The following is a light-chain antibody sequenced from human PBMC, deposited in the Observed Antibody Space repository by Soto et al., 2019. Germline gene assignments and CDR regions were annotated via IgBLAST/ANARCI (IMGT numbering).Light chain of an antibody. CDR1: QSVSSSY. Sequence: EIVLTQSPGTLSLSPGERATLSCRASQSVSSSYLAWYQQKPGQAPRLLIYGASSRATVIPDRFSGSGSGTGFTLTISRLEPEDVAVYYCQQYGSSPRTFGQGTKVVIK. J-gene: IGKJ1*01. CDR2: GAS. CDR3: QQYGSSPRT. V-gene: IGKV3-20*01.